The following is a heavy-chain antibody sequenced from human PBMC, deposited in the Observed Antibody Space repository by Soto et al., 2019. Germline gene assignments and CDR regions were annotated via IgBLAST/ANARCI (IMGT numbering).Heavy chain of an antibody. CDR3: STKHYDRSGYENWFDP. J-gene: IGHJ5*02. D-gene: IGHD3-22*01. CDR2: IRSKAYGGTT. V-gene: IGHV3-49*03. Sequence: GGSLRLSCTASGFTFGDYAMSWFRQAPGKGLEWVGFIRSKAYGGTTQYAASVKGRFTISRDDSKSIAYLQMNSLKTEDTAVYYCSTKHYDRSGYENWFDPWGQGTLVTVSS. CDR1: GFTFGDYA.